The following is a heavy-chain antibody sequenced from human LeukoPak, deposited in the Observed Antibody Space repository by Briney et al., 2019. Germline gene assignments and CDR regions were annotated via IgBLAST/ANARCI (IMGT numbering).Heavy chain of an antibody. D-gene: IGHD2-2*01. CDR3: ARAGIGNALDY. CDR1: RFTFSKYG. Sequence: GMSLRLSCAASRFTFSKYGMNWVRQAPGKGLEWVAIIWYDGSNKYFADSVMGRFTISKDNSKNTVYLQMNSLRIEDTAVYHCARAGIGNALDYWGQGTQVTVSS. V-gene: IGHV3-33*01. J-gene: IGHJ4*02. CDR2: IWYDGSNK.